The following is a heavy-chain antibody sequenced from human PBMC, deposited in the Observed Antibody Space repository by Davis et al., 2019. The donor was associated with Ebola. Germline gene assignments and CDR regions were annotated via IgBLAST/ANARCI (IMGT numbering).Heavy chain of an antibody. Sequence: GESLKISCAASGFTVSSNYMSWVRQAPGKGLEWVSVIYSGGSTYYADSVKGRFTISRDNAKNTLYLQMNSLRAEDTAVYYCARQRWLQSYYFDYWGQGTLVTVSS. D-gene: IGHD5-24*01. V-gene: IGHV3-66*04. CDR3: ARQRWLQSYYFDY. J-gene: IGHJ4*02. CDR1: GFTVSSNY. CDR2: IYSGGST.